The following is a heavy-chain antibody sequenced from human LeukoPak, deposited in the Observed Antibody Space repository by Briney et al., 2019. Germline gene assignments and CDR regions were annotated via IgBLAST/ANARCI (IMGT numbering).Heavy chain of an antibody. V-gene: IGHV1-46*01. CDR1: GYTFTNFD. Sequence: ASVKVSCKASGYTFTNFDINWVRQAPGQGLEWMGIINPSGGSTNYAQKFQGRVTMTRDTSTSTVYMELSSLRSEDTAVYYCARATYYYDSSGYSSDAFDIWGQGTMVTVSS. CDR3: ARATYYYDSSGYSSDAFDI. J-gene: IGHJ3*02. D-gene: IGHD3-22*01. CDR2: INPSGGST.